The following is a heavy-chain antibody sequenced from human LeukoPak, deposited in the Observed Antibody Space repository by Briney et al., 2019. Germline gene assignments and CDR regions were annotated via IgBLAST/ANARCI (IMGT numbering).Heavy chain of an antibody. D-gene: IGHD3-16*01. V-gene: IGHV3-23*01. CDR1: GFTFSSYA. CDR2: IIDSGDIT. Sequence: PGGSLRLSCEASGFTFSSYAMRWVRQAPGKGLEWVSGIIDSGDITYYANSVKGRFTISRDSSKNTLYLQMNSLRAEDTAVYYCAKLGGQEVYNYYVGVWGKGTTVAVSS. CDR3: AKLGGQEVYNYYVGV. J-gene: IGHJ6*03.